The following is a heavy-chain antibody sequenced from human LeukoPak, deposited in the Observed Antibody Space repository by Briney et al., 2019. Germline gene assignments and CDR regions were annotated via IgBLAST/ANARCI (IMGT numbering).Heavy chain of an antibody. D-gene: IGHD1-14*01. Sequence: PSETLSLTCTVSGGSISSYYWSWIRQPPGKGLEWIGYIYYSGSTNYNPSLESRVTISVDTSKNQFSLKLSSVTAADTAVYYCARQEPQYGMDVWGQGTTVTVSS. CDR1: GGSISSYY. J-gene: IGHJ6*02. CDR2: IYYSGST. V-gene: IGHV4-59*08. CDR3: ARQEPQYGMDV.